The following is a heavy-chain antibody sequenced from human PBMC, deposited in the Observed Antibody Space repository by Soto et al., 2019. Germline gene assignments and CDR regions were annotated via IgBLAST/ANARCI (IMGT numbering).Heavy chain of an antibody. CDR3: SKDPRLLRFLELLDYYYGMDV. D-gene: IGHD3-3*01. J-gene: IGHJ6*02. CDR2: ISYDGSNK. CDR1: GFTFSSYA. V-gene: IGHV3-30-3*01. Sequence: QVQLVESGGGVVQPGRSLRLSCAASGFTFSSYAMHWVRQAPGKGLEWVAVISYDGSNKYYADSVKGRFTISRDNSKNTLYLQMNSLRTEDTAVYYASKDPRLLRFLELLDYYYGMDVWGQGTTVTVSS.